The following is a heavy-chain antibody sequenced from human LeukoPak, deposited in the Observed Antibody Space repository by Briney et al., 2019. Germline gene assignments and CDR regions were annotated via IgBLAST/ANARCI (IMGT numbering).Heavy chain of an antibody. Sequence: GESLKISCKGSGYSFTSYWIGWVRQMPGKGLEWMGIIYPGDSDTRYSPSFQGQVTISADKSISTAYLQWSSLKASDTAMYYCARQSSVYDSSGYYHYWGQGTLVTVSS. CDR2: IYPGDSDT. V-gene: IGHV5-51*01. CDR1: GYSFTSYW. J-gene: IGHJ4*02. CDR3: ARQSSVYDSSGYYHY. D-gene: IGHD3-22*01.